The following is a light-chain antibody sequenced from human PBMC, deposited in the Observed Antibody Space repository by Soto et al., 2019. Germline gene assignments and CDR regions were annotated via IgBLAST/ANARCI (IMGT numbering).Light chain of an antibody. CDR3: CSYAGSYSVL. J-gene: IGLJ2*01. CDR1: SSGVGGYNY. Sequence: QSALTQPRSVSGSPGQSVTISCTGTSSGVGGYNYVSWYQQHPGKAPKIMIYDVSERPSGVPDRFSGSKSGNTASLTISGLQAEDEADYYCCSYAGSYSVLFGGGTKLTVL. CDR2: DVS. V-gene: IGLV2-11*01.